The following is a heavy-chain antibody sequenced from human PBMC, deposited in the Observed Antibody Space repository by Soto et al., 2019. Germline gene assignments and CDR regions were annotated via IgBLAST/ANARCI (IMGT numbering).Heavy chain of an antibody. V-gene: IGHV3-23*01. CDR1: GFTFSSYA. D-gene: IGHD3-3*01. Sequence: GGSLRLSCAASGFTFSSYAMSWVRQAPGKGLEWVSAISGSGGSTYYADSVKGRFTISRDNSKNTLYLQMNSLRAEDTAVYYCAKGQYYDFWSGYYGGLDYWGQGTLVTVSS. J-gene: IGHJ4*02. CDR2: ISGSGGST. CDR3: AKGQYYDFWSGYYGGLDY.